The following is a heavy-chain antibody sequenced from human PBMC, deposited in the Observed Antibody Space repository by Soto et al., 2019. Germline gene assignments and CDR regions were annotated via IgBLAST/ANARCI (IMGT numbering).Heavy chain of an antibody. CDR1: GGTFSSNG. V-gene: IGHV1-69*13. J-gene: IGHJ5*02. CDR2: ITPIVVTA. CDR3: ARPNFYDEIRGYNDPKGTWFGP. Sequence: SVKVSCKASGGTFSSNGISWVRQAPGQRLEWMGGITPIVVTAKYAQKFQGRVTITADESTNTAYLEVSGLRSEDTAVYYCARPNFYDEIRGYNDPKGTWFGPWGQGSLVTVSS. D-gene: IGHD1-20*01.